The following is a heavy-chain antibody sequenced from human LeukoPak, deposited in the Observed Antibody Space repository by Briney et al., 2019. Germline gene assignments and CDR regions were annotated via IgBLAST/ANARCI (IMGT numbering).Heavy chain of an antibody. V-gene: IGHV1-2*02. J-gene: IGHJ3*02. Sequence: GASVKVSCKASGYTFTGYYMHWVRQAPGQGLEWMGWINPNSVGTNYAQTFQGRVTMTRDTSISTAYMELSRLRSDDTAVYYCATRYEPNAFYDAFDIWGQGTMVTVSS. CDR1: GYTFTGYY. CDR2: INPNSVGT. CDR3: ATRYEPNAFYDAFDI. D-gene: IGHD3-3*01.